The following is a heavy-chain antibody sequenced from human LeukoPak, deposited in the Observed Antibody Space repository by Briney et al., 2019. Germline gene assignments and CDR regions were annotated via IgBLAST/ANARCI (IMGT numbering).Heavy chain of an antibody. CDR2: AGSGRDT. CDR3: ARGNYLWFGPYYFDY. J-gene: IGHJ4*02. Sequence: GGSLRLSCAASGIALSEYTMSWVRQAPGKGLEWVSAAGSGRDTFYADSVRGRFTISKDHSKNTLWLQMNSLRADDTAVYYCARGNYLWFGPYYFDYWGQGTLVTVSS. D-gene: IGHD3-10*01. V-gene: IGHV3-23*01. CDR1: GIALSEYT.